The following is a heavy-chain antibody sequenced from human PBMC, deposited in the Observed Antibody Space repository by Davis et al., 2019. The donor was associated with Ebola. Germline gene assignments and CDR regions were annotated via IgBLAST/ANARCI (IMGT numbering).Heavy chain of an antibody. V-gene: IGHV4-59*01. CDR2: IYYSGST. Sequence: PSETLSLTCTVSGGSISSYYWSWIRQPPGKGLEWIGYIYYSGSTNYNPSLKSRVTISVDKSKNQFSLKLSSVTAADTAVYYCARDSQYCSSTSCYSEYMDVGGKGTTVTVSS. CDR3: ARDSQYCSSTSCYSEYMDV. J-gene: IGHJ6*03. D-gene: IGHD2-2*01. CDR1: GGSISSYY.